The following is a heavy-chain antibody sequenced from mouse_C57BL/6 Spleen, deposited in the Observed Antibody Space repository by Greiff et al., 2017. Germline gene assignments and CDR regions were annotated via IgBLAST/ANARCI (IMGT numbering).Heavy chain of an antibody. J-gene: IGHJ2*01. Sequence: EVQLVESGGGLVKPGGSLKLSCAASGFTFSSYAMSWVRQTPEKRLEWVATISDGGSYTYYPDNVKGRFTISRDNAKNNLYLQMSHLKSEDTAMYYCARDRGTTVVAPYYLDYWGQGTTLTVSS. CDR3: ARDRGTTVVAPYYLDY. D-gene: IGHD1-1*01. CDR2: ISDGGSYT. CDR1: GFTFSSYA. V-gene: IGHV5-4*01.